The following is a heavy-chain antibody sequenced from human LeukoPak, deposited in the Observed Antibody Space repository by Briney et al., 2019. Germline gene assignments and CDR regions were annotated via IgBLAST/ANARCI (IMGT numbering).Heavy chain of an antibody. D-gene: IGHD2-21*02. Sequence: GALVKVSCKASGGTFSSYAISWVRQAPGQGLEWMGRIIPIFGTANYAQKFQGRVTITTDESTSTAYMELSSLRSEDTAVYYCARDRSWGDTEYFQHWGQGTLVTVSS. J-gene: IGHJ1*01. V-gene: IGHV1-69*05. CDR2: IIPIFGTA. CDR3: ARDRSWGDTEYFQH. CDR1: GGTFSSYA.